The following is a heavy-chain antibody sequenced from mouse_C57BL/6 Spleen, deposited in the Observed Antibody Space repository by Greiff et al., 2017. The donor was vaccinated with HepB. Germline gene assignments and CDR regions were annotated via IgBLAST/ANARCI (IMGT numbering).Heavy chain of an antibody. CDR3: TGIYYYGSSYDYFDY. CDR2: IDPEDGDT. Sequence: VQLKESGAELVRPGASVKLSCTASGFNIKDYYMHWVKQRPEQGLEWIGRIDPEDGDTEYAPKFQGKATMTADTSSNTAYLQLSRLTSEDTAVYYCTGIYYYGSSYDYFDYWGQGTTLTVSS. D-gene: IGHD1-1*01. V-gene: IGHV14-1*01. J-gene: IGHJ2*01. CDR1: GFNIKDYY.